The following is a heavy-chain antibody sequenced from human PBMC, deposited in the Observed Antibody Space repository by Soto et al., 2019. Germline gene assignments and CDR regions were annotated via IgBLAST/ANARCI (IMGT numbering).Heavy chain of an antibody. J-gene: IGHJ4*02. Sequence: ASVKVSCKTSGYHFTGYYIHWVRHAPGKGLEWMGIINPTGGRATYAQKFQGRVSMTRDTSTTTVYMELTGLKSEDTAVYFCSRDRCSSTSCYPDYWGQGTLVTVS. V-gene: IGHV1-46*03. D-gene: IGHD2-2*01. CDR1: GYHFTGYY. CDR2: INPTGGRA. CDR3: SRDRCSSTSCYPDY.